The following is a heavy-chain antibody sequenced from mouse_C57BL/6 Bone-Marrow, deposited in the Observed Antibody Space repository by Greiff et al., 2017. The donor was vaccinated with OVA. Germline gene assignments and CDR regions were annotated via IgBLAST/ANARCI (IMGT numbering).Heavy chain of an antibody. D-gene: IGHD1-1*01. Sequence: VKLQESGAELVRPGTSVKMSCKASGYTFTNYWIGWAKQRPGHGLEWIGDIYPGGGYTNYNEKFKGKATLTADTSSSTAYMQFSSLTSEDSAIYYCARSPYYYGSSYWYFDVWGTGTTVTVSS. J-gene: IGHJ1*03. CDR2: IYPGGGYT. V-gene: IGHV1-63*01. CDR1: GYTFTNYW. CDR3: ARSPYYYGSSYWYFDV.